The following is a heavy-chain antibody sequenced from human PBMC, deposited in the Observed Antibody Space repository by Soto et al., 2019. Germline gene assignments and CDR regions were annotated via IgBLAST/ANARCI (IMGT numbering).Heavy chain of an antibody. CDR1: GDSVSSNSAA. D-gene: IGHD6-19*01. CDR2: TYYRSKWYN. CDR3: ARGWFTHFDY. V-gene: IGHV6-1*01. J-gene: IGHJ4*02. Sequence: PSQTLSFTFAISGDSVSSNSAALNWIRQSPSRGLEWLGRTYYRSKWYNDYAVSVKSRITINPDTSKNQFSLQLNSVTPEDTAVYYCARGWFTHFDYWGQGTLVTVSS.